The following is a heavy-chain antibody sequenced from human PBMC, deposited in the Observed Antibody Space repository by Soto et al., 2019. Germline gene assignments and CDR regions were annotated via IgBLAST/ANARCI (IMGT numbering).Heavy chain of an antibody. CDR1: GYSLTELS. CDR2: FDPEDGET. D-gene: IGHD3-16*01. CDR3: ATDPSGGAFDL. V-gene: IGHV1-24*01. Sequence: ASVKVSCKVSGYSLTELSMHWVRQVPGKGLEWMGGFDPEDGETIYAQKFQGRVTMTEDTSTDTAYMELSSLRSEGTAVYYCATDPSGGAFDLWGQGTKVTVSS. J-gene: IGHJ3*01.